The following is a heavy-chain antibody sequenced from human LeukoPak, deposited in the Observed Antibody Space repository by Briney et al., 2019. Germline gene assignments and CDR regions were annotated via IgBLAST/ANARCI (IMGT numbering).Heavy chain of an antibody. Sequence: PSETLSLTCTVSSYSISTGYYWDWIRQPPGKGLEWIGTFYHGGSTYYNPSLKSRVTISVDTSKNQFSLNLTSVTAADTAVYYCARSDGYGLVGIWGQGTMVTVSS. V-gene: IGHV4-38-2*02. CDR3: ARSDGYGLVGI. CDR2: FYHGGST. CDR1: SYSISTGYY. D-gene: IGHD3-10*01. J-gene: IGHJ3*02.